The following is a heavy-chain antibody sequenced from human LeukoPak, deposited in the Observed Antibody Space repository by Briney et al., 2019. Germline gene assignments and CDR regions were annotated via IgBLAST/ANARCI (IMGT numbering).Heavy chain of an antibody. V-gene: IGHV3-30-3*01. Sequence: GGSLRLSCAASGFTFNNYALHWVRQPPGKGLEWVSVISYNGNDKYYTDSVKGRFTISRDNSNNTLYLQMNSLRGEDTAVYYCARGVYGSTWYDFFFDYWGQGILVTVSS. D-gene: IGHD6-13*01. CDR3: ARGVYGSTWYDFFFDY. CDR2: ISYNGNDK. J-gene: IGHJ4*02. CDR1: GFTFNNYA.